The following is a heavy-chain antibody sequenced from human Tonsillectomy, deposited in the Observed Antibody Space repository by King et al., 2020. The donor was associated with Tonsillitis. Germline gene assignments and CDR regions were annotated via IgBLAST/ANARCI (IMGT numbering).Heavy chain of an antibody. CDR1: GFTFSDYY. Sequence: VQLVESGGGLVKPGGSLRLSCAASGFTFSDYYMSWIRQAPGKGLEWVSYISSSGSTIYYADSVKGRFTISRDNVKNSLYLQMNSLRAEDTAVYYCAEDHDSKTYYVFWSGNPPHGSGGGMDVWGQGPTVTVSS. CDR2: ISSSGSTI. D-gene: IGHD3-3*01. J-gene: IGHJ6*02. V-gene: IGHV3-11*01. CDR3: AEDHDSKTYYVFWSGNPPHGSGGGMDV.